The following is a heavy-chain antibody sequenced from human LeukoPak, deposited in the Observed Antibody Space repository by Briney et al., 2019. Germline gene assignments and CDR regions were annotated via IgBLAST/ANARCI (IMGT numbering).Heavy chain of an antibody. CDR3: ARVLGRDTTPDAFDI. CDR2: ISAYNGNT. D-gene: IGHD1-1*01. V-gene: IGHV1-18*04. J-gene: IGHJ3*02. CDR1: GYTFTSYG. Sequence: ASVTVSCKASGYTFTSYGISWVRQAPGQGLEWMGWISAYNGNTNYAQKLQGRVTMTTDTSTSTAYMELRSLRSDDTAVYYCARVLGRDTTPDAFDIWGQGTMVTVSS.